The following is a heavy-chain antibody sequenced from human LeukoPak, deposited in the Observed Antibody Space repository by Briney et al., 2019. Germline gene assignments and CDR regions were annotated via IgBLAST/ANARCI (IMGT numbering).Heavy chain of an antibody. CDR3: ARVADFWSGYYKVPRNWFDP. D-gene: IGHD3-3*01. CDR1: GYTFTGHY. V-gene: IGHV1-2*02. Sequence: ASVKVSCKASGYTFTGHYMHWVRQAPGQGLEWMGWINPNSGGTNYAQKFQGRVTMTRDTSISTAYMELSRLRSDDTAVYYCARVADFWSGYYKVPRNWFDPWGQGTLVTVSS. CDR2: INPNSGGT. J-gene: IGHJ5*02.